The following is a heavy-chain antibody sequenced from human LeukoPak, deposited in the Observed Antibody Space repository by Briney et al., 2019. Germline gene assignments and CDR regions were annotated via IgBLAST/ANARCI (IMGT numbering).Heavy chain of an antibody. Sequence: ASVKVSCKASGYTFTSYYMHWVRQAPGQGLEWMGIINPSGGSTSYAQKFQGRVTITRDTSTSTVYMELSSLRSEDTAVYYCATLSHCGGDCYSDNYFDYWGQGTLVTVSS. CDR1: GYTFTSYY. V-gene: IGHV1-46*01. D-gene: IGHD2-21*02. J-gene: IGHJ4*02. CDR3: ATLSHCGGDCYSDNYFDY. CDR2: INPSGGST.